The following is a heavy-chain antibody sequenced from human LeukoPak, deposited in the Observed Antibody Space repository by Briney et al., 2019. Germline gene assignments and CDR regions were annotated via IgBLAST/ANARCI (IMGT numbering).Heavy chain of an antibody. CDR1: GGTFSSYA. CDR3: ASGGYDFWSGYTKRYYYYGMDV. J-gene: IGHJ6*02. V-gene: IGHV1-69*13. D-gene: IGHD3-3*01. CDR2: IIPIFGTA. Sequence: ASVKVSCKASGGTFSSYAISWVRQAPGQGLEWMGGIIPIFGTANYAQKFQGRVTITADGSTSTAYMELSSLRSEGTAVYYCASGGYDFWSGYTKRYYYYGMDVWGQGTTVTVSS.